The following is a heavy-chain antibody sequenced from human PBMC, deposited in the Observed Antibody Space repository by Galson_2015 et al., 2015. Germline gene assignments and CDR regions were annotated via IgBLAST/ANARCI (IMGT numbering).Heavy chain of an antibody. CDR3: ARTYYYDSSGYYYDFYFDY. CDR1: GFTVSSNY. D-gene: IGHD3-22*01. Sequence: SLRLSCAASGFTVSSNYMSWVRQAPGKGLEWVSVIYSGGSTYYADSVKGRFTISRDNSKNTLYLQMNSLRAEDTAVYYCARTYYYDSSGYYYDFYFDYWGQGTLVTVSS. V-gene: IGHV3-53*01. J-gene: IGHJ4*02. CDR2: IYSGGST.